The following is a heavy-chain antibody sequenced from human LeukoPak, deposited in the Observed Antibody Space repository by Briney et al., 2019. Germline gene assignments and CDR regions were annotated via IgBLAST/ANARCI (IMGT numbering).Heavy chain of an antibody. CDR3: AKTRTGSSSWYRGGGMDV. V-gene: IGHV3-53*01. CDR1: GFTVSSNY. Sequence: GGSLRLSCAASGFTVSSNYMSWVRQAPGKGLEWVSVIYSGGSTYYVDSVKGRFTISRDNSKNTLYLQMNSLRAEDTAVYYCAKTRTGSSSWYRGGGMDVWGQGTTVTVSS. D-gene: IGHD6-13*01. J-gene: IGHJ6*02. CDR2: IYSGGST.